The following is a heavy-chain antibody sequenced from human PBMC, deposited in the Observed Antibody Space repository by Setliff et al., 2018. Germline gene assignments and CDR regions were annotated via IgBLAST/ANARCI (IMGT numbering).Heavy chain of an antibody. CDR1: GYTVKNYG. CDR2: MNTNSGDT. V-gene: IGHV1-2*02. Sequence: ASVKVSCKASGYTVKNYGVSWVRQAPGQGLEWMGWMNTNSGDTKYTQKFQGRVTMTRDTSISTAYMDLRSLTFDDTAVYYCARPRSNYNRGAFSIWGQGTMVTVSS. D-gene: IGHD3-10*01. CDR3: ARPRSNYNRGAFSI. J-gene: IGHJ3*02.